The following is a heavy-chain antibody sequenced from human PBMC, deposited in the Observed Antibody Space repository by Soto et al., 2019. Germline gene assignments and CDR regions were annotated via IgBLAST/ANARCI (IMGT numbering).Heavy chain of an antibody. D-gene: IGHD4-17*01. CDR2: ISHSGNSGST. J-gene: IGHJ3*02. Sequence: SETLSLTCAVSGYSISTSYYWGWIRQPPGKGLEWIGSISHSGNSGSTYYNPSLKSRVTISGDTSKNQLSLRLTSVTAADTAVYYCARQMTTVTDDAFDIWGQGTTVTVSS. CDR3: ARQMTTVTDDAFDI. CDR1: GYSISTSYY. V-gene: IGHV4-38-2*01.